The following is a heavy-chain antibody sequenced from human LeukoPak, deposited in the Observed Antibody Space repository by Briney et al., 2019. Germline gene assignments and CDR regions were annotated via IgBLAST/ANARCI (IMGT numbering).Heavy chain of an antibody. D-gene: IGHD3-10*01. CDR2: IYYSGST. Sequence: SETLSLTCTVSGXSISSYYWSWIRQPPGKGLEWIGYIYYSGSTNYNPSLKSRVTISVDTSKNQFSLKLSSVTAADTAVYYCASRSGSFSDALDIWGQGTLVTVSS. V-gene: IGHV4-59*01. J-gene: IGHJ3*02. CDR1: GXSISSYY. CDR3: ASRSGSFSDALDI.